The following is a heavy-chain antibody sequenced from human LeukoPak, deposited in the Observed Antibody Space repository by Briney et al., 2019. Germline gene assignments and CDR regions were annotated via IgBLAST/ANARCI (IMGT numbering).Heavy chain of an antibody. Sequence: GGSLRLSCAASGFTFDDYAMHWVRQAPGKGLEWVSGISWNSGSIGYADSVKGRFTISRDNAKNSLYLQMNSLRAEDTALYYCANLVDEDFAGWGQGTLVTVSS. CDR3: ANLVDEDFAG. CDR2: ISWNSGSI. J-gene: IGHJ4*02. CDR1: GFTFDDYA. V-gene: IGHV3-9*01. D-gene: IGHD2-8*02.